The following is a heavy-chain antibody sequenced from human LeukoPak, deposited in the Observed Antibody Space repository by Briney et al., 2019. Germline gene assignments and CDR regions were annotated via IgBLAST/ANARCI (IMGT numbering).Heavy chain of an antibody. CDR3: VRSYDI. Sequence: HPGGSLRLSCAASGFTFSSYYMHWVRQAPGKGLVWVSRVKSDGSGMIYADFARGRFTISRDNAKNTLFLEMNSLRDEDTAMYYCVRSYDIWGQGTMVTVSS. CDR1: GFTFSSYY. J-gene: IGHJ3*02. CDR2: VKSDGSGM. V-gene: IGHV3-74*01.